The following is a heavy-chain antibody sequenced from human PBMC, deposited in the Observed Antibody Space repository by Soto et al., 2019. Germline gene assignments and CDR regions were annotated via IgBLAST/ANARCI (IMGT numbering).Heavy chain of an antibody. CDR2: IIPILGIA. CDR1: GGTFSSYT. Sequence: SVKVSCKASGGTFSSYTISWVRQAPGQGLEWMGRIIPILGIANYAQKFQGRVTITADKSTSTAYMELSSLRSEDTAVYYCARGIVVVPAAPFDYWGQGTLVTVSS. D-gene: IGHD2-2*01. V-gene: IGHV1-69*02. CDR3: ARGIVVVPAAPFDY. J-gene: IGHJ4*02.